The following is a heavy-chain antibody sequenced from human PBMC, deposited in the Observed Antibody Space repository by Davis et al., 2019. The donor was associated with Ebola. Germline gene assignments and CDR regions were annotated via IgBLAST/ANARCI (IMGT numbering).Heavy chain of an antibody. CDR3: ARYYDSGMDV. J-gene: IGHJ6*02. CDR2: IYSGGST. V-gene: IGHV3-53*01. CDR1: GFTFSSYW. Sequence: GGSLRLSCAASGFTFSSYWMSWVRQAPGKGLEWVSVIYSGGSTYYADSVKGRFTISRDNSKNTLYLQMNSLRAEDTAVYYCARYYDSGMDVWGQGTTVTVSS.